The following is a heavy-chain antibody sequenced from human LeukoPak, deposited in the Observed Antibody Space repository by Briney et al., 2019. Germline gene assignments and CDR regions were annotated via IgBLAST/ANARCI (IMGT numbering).Heavy chain of an antibody. J-gene: IGHJ4*02. D-gene: IGHD3/OR15-3a*01. CDR3: ARTGLGLYSFDY. Sequence: GSLRLSCAASGFTFSDYYMSWIRQPAGKALEWIGRIYPSGNTNYNPSLKSRVSISLDTSKNQFSLNLKSVTAADTAMYYCARTGLGLYSFDYWGRGTLVTVSS. CDR2: IYPSGNT. V-gene: IGHV4-4*07. CDR1: GFTFSDYY.